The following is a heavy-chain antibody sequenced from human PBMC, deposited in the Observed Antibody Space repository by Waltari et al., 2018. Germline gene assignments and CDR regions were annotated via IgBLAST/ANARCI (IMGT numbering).Heavy chain of an antibody. CDR2: IRYDGSKK. Sequence: QVQLVESGGGVVQPGGSLRLSCAASGFTFSSYGMHWVRQAPGKGLEWVAFIRYDGSKKYYADSVKGRFTISRDNSKNTLYLQMNSLRAEDTAVYYCAKDSIRYCSSTSCPAGAAYMDVWGKGTTVTISS. V-gene: IGHV3-30*02. CDR3: AKDSIRYCSSTSCPAGAAYMDV. D-gene: IGHD2-2*01. CDR1: GFTFSSYG. J-gene: IGHJ6*03.